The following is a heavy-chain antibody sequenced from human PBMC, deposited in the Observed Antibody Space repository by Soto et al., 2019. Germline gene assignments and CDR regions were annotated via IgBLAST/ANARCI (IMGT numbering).Heavy chain of an antibody. V-gene: IGHV1-46*01. CDR3: ARDVWYCSSTSCYIVGGDYYYYGMDV. J-gene: IGHJ6*02. CDR2: INPSGGST. CDR1: GYTFTSYY. Sequence: GASVKVSCKASGYTFTSYYMHWVRQAPGQGLEWMGIINPSGGSTSYAQKLQGRVTMTRDTSTSTVCMELSSLRSEDTAVYYCARDVWYCSSTSCYIVGGDYYYYGMDVWGQGTTVTVSS. D-gene: IGHD2-2*02.